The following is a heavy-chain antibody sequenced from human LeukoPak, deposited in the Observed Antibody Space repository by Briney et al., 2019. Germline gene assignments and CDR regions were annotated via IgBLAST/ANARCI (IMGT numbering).Heavy chain of an antibody. Sequence: GGSLRLSCAASGFSVNTNYMTWVRQAPGKGLEWVSVLYSGGGAYYADSVKGRFTISRDNSKNTLYLQMNSLRAEDTAVYYCARGRLSYYDSSGDYYYYYGMDVWGQGTTVTVSS. CDR3: ARGRLSYYDSSGDYYYYYGMDV. D-gene: IGHD3-22*01. CDR1: GFSVNTNY. V-gene: IGHV3-53*01. CDR2: LYSGGGA. J-gene: IGHJ6*02.